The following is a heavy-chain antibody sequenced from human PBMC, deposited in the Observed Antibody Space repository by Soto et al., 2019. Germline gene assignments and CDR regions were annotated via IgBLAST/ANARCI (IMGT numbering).Heavy chain of an antibody. Sequence: EVQLLESGGGLVQPGGSLRLSCAASGFTFSSCAMSWVRQAPGKGLEWVAAISGSGGSTFYADPVKGRFSISRDNSKTTXXLQMSSVGAEDTAVYYCAKGRGYCSSTSCYVASDYWGQGTLVTVSS. J-gene: IGHJ4*02. CDR3: AKGRGYCSSTSCYVASDY. CDR2: ISGSGGST. V-gene: IGHV3-23*01. CDR1: GFTFSSCA. D-gene: IGHD2-2*01.